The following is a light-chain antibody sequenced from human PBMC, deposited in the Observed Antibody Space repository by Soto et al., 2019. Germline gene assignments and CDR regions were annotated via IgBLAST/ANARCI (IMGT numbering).Light chain of an antibody. J-gene: IGKJ2*01. V-gene: IGKV3-20*01. CDR2: ATS. Sequence: EIGLTQSPGTLSLSSGERATLSCRASQSVSSSYLAWYQQKPGQAPRLLVYATSSRATGIPDRFSGSGSGTDFTLTISRLEPEDFAVYYCQQYGSSSFTFGQGTKVDIK. CDR3: QQYGSSSFT. CDR1: QSVSSSY.